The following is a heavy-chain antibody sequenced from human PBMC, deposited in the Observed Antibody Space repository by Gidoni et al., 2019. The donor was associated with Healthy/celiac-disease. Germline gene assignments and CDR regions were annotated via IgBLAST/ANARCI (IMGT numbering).Heavy chain of an antibody. CDR2: IDSGGST. Sequence: EVQLVESGGGLIQPGGSLRLSCAASGFTVSSNYMSWVRQAPGKGLEWVSVIDSGGSTYYADSVKGRFTISRDNSKNTLYLQMNSLRAEDTAVYYCARLADYYYYGMDVWGQGTTVTVSS. CDR1: GFTVSSNY. J-gene: IGHJ6*02. V-gene: IGHV3-53*01. CDR3: ARLADYYYYGMDV. D-gene: IGHD6-19*01.